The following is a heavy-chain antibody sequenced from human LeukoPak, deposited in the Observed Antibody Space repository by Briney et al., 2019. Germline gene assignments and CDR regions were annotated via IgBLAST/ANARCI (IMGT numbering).Heavy chain of an antibody. CDR3: ARHRENSWFSSFDY. CDR2: IYYTGST. V-gene: IGHV4-39*01. J-gene: IGHJ4*02. Sequence: SETLSLTCTVSGGSIRSSTSHWGCLRQPPGKGLEWIGSIYYTGSTYYNPSLKSRVTISVDTSKNQFSLKLSSATAADTAVYYCARHRENSWFSSFDYWGQGTLATVSS. CDR1: GGSIRSSTSH. D-gene: IGHD3-10*01.